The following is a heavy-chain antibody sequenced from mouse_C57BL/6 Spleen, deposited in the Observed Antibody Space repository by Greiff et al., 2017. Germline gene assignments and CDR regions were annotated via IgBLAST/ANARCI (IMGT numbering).Heavy chain of an antibody. CDR1: GYSFTGYY. CDR2: IYPYNGVS. V-gene: IGHV1-31*01. CDR3: ARCPLYDYDPPYAMDY. D-gene: IGHD2-4*01. Sequence: VQLKESGPELVKPGASVKISCKASGYSFTGYYMHWVKQSHGNILDWIGYIYPYNGVSSYNQKFKGKATLTVDKSSSTAYMELRSLTSEDSAVYYCARCPLYDYDPPYAMDYWGQGTSVTVSS. J-gene: IGHJ4*01.